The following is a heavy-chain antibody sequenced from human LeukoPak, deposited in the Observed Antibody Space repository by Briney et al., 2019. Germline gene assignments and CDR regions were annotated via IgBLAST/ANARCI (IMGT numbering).Heavy chain of an antibody. V-gene: IGHV3-48*03. J-gene: IGHJ4*02. CDR2: ISSSGSIS. D-gene: IGHD6-19*01. CDR1: GFTFNNYE. CDR3: ARQAYGSGWF. Sequence: GGSLRLSCSASGFTFNNYEMSWVRQAPGKGLEWVSYISSSGSISYYSDTVKGRFTISRDNAKNSVSLQMNTLRAEDTGVYYCARQAYGSGWFWGQGTLVSVSS.